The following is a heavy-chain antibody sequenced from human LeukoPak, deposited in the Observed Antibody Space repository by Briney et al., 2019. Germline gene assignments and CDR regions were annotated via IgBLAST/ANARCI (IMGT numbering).Heavy chain of an antibody. CDR3: ARMGYCSGGSCYSGPPDAFDI. CDR1: GFTFSSYW. CDR2: IKQDGSEK. D-gene: IGHD2-15*01. Sequence: PAGSLRLSCAASGFTFSSYWMSWVRQAPGKGLEWVANIKQDGSEKYYVDSVKGRFTISRDNAKNSLYLQMNSLRAEDTAVYYCARMGYCSGGSCYSGPPDAFDIWGQGTMVTVSS. V-gene: IGHV3-7*01. J-gene: IGHJ3*02.